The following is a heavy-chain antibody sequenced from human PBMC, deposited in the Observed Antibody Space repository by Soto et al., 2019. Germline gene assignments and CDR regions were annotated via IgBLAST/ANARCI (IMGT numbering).Heavy chain of an antibody. CDR2: ISSNGGST. D-gene: IGHD6-13*01. J-gene: IGHJ4*02. Sequence: GGSLSLSCATSGFTFSSYAMQWVRQAPGKGLEYVSTISSNGGSTYYTDSVKGRFTISRDNSKNTLYLQMSSLRAEDTAVYYCVKDSITSTWYGSVSYWGQGTLVTVS. V-gene: IGHV3-64D*06. CDR3: VKDSITSTWYGSVSY. CDR1: GFTFSSYA.